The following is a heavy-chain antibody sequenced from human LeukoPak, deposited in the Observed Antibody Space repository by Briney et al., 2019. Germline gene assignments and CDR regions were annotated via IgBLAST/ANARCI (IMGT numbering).Heavy chain of an antibody. CDR3: ARDYDSRGYYFGY. CDR2: INHSGST. J-gene: IGHJ4*02. Sequence: PSETLSLTCAVYGGSFSGYYWSWIRQPPGKGLEWIGEINHSGSTNYNPSLKSRVTISVDTSKNQFSLKLSSVTAADTAVYYCARDYDSRGYYFGYWGQGMLVTVSS. CDR1: GGSFSGYY. V-gene: IGHV4-34*01. D-gene: IGHD3-22*01.